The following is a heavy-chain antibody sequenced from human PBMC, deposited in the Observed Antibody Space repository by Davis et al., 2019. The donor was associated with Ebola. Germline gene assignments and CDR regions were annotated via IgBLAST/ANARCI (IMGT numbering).Heavy chain of an antibody. V-gene: IGHV4-39*01. J-gene: IGHJ6*02. CDR3: ARPLTGAGYYGMDV. CDR2: IYYSGST. Sequence: MPSETLSLTCAVYGGSFSSYYWGWIRQPPGKGLEWIGSIYYSGSTYYNPSLKSRVTISVDTSKNQFSLKLSSVTAADTAVYYCARPLTGAGYYGMDVWGQGTTVTVSS. CDR1: GGSFSSYY. D-gene: IGHD7-27*01.